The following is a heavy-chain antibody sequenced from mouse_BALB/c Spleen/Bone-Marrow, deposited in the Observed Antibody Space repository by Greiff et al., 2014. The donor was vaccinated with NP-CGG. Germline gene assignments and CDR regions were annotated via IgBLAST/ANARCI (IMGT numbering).Heavy chain of an antibody. V-gene: IGHV14-3*02. CDR1: GFNFKDTY. CDR2: IDPANGNT. CDR3: ARDLYGYTATFDY. Sequence: VQLQQSGAELVKPGASVKLSCTASGFNFKDTYMHWVKQRPEQGLEWIGRIDPANGNTKYDPKFQGKATITTDRASNTAYLQLSSLTSEDTAIYYCARDLYGYTATFDYWGQGTTLTVSS. D-gene: IGHD1-2*01. J-gene: IGHJ2*01.